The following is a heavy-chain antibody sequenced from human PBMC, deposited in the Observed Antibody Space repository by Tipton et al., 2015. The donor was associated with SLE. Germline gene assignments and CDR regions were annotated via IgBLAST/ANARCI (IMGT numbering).Heavy chain of an antibody. D-gene: IGHD4-17*01. J-gene: IGHJ4*02. Sequence: SLRLSCAASGFTFSSYSMNWVRQAPGKGLEWVSSISGSGGSTYYADSVKGRFTISRDNSKNTLYLQMNSLRAEDTAVYYCAKAVTTVTTSFDYWGQGTLVTVSS. CDR1: GFTFSSYS. V-gene: IGHV3-23*01. CDR2: ISGSGGST. CDR3: AKAVTTVTTSFDY.